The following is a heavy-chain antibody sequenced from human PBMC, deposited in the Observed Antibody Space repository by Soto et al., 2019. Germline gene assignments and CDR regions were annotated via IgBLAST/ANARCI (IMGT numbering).Heavy chain of an antibody. V-gene: IGHV3-7*01. D-gene: IGHD5-18*01. Sequence: GGSLRLSCAASGFTFSRYWMNWVRQAPGKGLEWVANIKQDGTEKNYVGSVKGRFTISRDNARNSLYLQMDSLRAEDTAVYFCARGDTPMITGMDSFDIWGQGTMVTVSS. CDR3: ARGDTPMITGMDSFDI. CDR1: GFTFSRYW. CDR2: IKQDGTEK. J-gene: IGHJ3*02.